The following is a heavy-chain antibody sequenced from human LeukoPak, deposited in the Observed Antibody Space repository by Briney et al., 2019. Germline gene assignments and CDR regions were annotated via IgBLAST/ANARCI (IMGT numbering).Heavy chain of an antibody. CDR3: ATGVIAVAGLFDY. CDR2: FDPEDGET. V-gene: IGHV1-24*01. CDR1: GYTLTELS. J-gene: IGHJ4*02. Sequence: ASVKVSCKVSGYTLTELSMHWVRQAPGKGLEWMGGFDPEDGETIYAQKFQGRVTMTEDTSTDTAYMELSSLRSEDTAVFYCATGVIAVAGLFDYWGQGTLVTVSS. D-gene: IGHD6-19*01.